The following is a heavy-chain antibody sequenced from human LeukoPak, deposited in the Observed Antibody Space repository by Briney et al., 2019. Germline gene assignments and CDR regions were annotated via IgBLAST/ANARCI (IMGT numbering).Heavy chain of an antibody. CDR1: GFTFSRSW. V-gene: IGHV3-7*01. J-gene: IGHJ4*02. D-gene: IGHD2-8*01. Sequence: GGSLRLSCAASGFTFSRSWMGWVRQAPGKGLEWVASINQDVSRVHYVDSVKGRFTISRDNAKSSLFLQMTSLRVEDTAVYYCARLKDDVTKFDYWGQGTLVTVSS. CDR3: ARLKDDVTKFDY. CDR2: INQDVSRV.